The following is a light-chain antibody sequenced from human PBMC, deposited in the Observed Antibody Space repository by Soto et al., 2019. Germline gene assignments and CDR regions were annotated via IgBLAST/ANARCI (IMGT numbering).Light chain of an antibody. CDR2: SNT. V-gene: IGLV1-47*02. CDR3: ASWDDSLFGWV. J-gene: IGLJ3*02. CDR1: SSNIATNY. Sequence: QSVLSQPPSVSGTPGQGVTISCSGGSSNIATNYVYWYQLLPGTAPNLVIFSNTIRPPRVPDRFSGSKSGTSASLVISGLRSEVEADYFCASWDDSLFGWVFGGGTKVTVL.